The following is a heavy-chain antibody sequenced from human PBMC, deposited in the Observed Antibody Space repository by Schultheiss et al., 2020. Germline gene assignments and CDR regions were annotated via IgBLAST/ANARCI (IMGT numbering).Heavy chain of an antibody. CDR3: ARGARAPAEYQLLANYYYYGMDV. CDR1: GGTFSSYA. V-gene: IGHV1-69*13. CDR2: IFPIFGTA. D-gene: IGHD2-2*01. J-gene: IGHJ6*02. Sequence: SVKVSCKASGGTFSSYAISWVRQAPGQGLEWMGGIFPIFGTANYAQKFQGRVTITADESTSTAYMELSSLRSEDTAVYYCARGARAPAEYQLLANYYYYGMDVWGQGTTVTGSS.